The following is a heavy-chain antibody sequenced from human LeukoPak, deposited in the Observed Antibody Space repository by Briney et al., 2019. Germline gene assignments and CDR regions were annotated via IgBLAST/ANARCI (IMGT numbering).Heavy chain of an antibody. CDR1: GGSISRNSYY. V-gene: IGHV4-39*01. CDR3: ARWQINLYYFDY. CDR2: IYYSGIT. Sequence: PSETLSLTCAVSGGSISRNSYYWGWIRQPPGKGLEWIGSIYYSGITYSNPSLKSPVTISVDTSKNQFSLKLSSVTAADTAVYYCARWQINLYYFDYWGQGTLVTVSS. D-gene: IGHD1-14*01. J-gene: IGHJ4*02.